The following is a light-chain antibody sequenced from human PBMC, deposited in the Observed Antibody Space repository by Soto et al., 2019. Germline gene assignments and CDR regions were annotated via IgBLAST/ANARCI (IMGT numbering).Light chain of an antibody. CDR3: QQYGNSRWT. V-gene: IGKV3-20*01. CDR1: QSVSSSY. CDR2: DTS. Sequence: EIVLTQSPDTLSLSPGERATLSCRASQSVSSSYLAWYQQTPGQAPRLLIYDTSNRATGIPDRFSGSGSGTDFTLTISRLEPEDFAVYYCQQYGNSRWTFGQGTRWIS. J-gene: IGKJ1*01.